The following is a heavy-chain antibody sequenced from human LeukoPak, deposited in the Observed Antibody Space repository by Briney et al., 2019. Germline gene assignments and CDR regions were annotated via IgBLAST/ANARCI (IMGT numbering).Heavy chain of an antibody. CDR3: ARESSTYYYDSSGYHTAPDY. Sequence: SETLSLTCTVSGGSISSSSYYWGWIRQPPGKGLEWIGSIYYSGSTYYNPSLKSRVTISVDTSKNQFSLKLSSVTAADTAVYYCARESSTYYYDSSGYHTAPDYWGQGTLVTVSS. CDR2: IYYSGST. V-gene: IGHV4-39*02. D-gene: IGHD3-22*01. J-gene: IGHJ4*02. CDR1: GGSISSSSYY.